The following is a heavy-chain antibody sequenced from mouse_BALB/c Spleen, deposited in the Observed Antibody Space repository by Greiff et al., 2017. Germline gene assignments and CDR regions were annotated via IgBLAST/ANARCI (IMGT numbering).Heavy chain of an antibody. CDR2: ISSDSSTI. J-gene: IGHJ4*01. V-gene: IGHV5-17*02. CDR1: GFTFSSFG. CDR3: ARSDGYYGAMDY. D-gene: IGHD2-3*01. Sequence: EVKLMESGGGLVQPGGSRKLSCAASGFTFSSFGMHWVRQAPEKGLEWVAYISSDSSTIYYADTLKGRFTISRDNPKNTLFLQMTSLRSEDTAMYYCARSDGYYGAMDYWGQGTSVTVSS.